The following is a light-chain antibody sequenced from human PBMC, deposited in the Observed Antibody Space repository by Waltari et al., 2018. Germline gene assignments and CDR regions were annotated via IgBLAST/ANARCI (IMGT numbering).Light chain of an antibody. Sequence: DIQMTQSPSTLSAFVGDRGTITCRASQTINSWLAWYQQKPGKAPKLLIYDVSSLESGVPSRFSGSGSGTEFTLTISSLQPDDFATYYCQQYNSYSYTFGQGTKLEIK. J-gene: IGKJ2*01. CDR2: DVS. V-gene: IGKV1-5*01. CDR1: QTINSW. CDR3: QQYNSYSYT.